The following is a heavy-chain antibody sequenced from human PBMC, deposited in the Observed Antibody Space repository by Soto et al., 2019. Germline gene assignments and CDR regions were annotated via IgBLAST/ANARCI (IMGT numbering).Heavy chain of an antibody. CDR1: GFTFTDYW. CDR2: LNQDGSEN. Sequence: GGSMRLSCSAAGFTFTDYWMSWVRQAPGKGLGWVANLNQDGSENNCVDSVKGRFTISRDNAKNSVYLQLNSLRAEDTAVYYCARDRFIGTYYVKGVTYGFDHWGQGAPVTVSS. CDR3: ARDRFIGTYYVKGVTYGFDH. J-gene: IGHJ4*02. V-gene: IGHV3-7*03. D-gene: IGHD3-16*01.